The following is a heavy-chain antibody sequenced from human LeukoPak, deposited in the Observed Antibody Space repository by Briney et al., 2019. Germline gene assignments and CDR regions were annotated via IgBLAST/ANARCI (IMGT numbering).Heavy chain of an antibody. D-gene: IGHD4-11*01. CDR1: GFTFTIYR. J-gene: IGHJ4*02. CDR2: ISSSTSTI. Sequence: GGSLRLSCAAPGFTFTIYRVSSVCQAPGKGLEWVSYISSSTSTIYYADSVKGRFTISRDNAKNSLYLQMNSRRVEDTAVFYYWGNRLPGDYSNYYFDCWGQGTLVTVSS. CDR3: WGNRLPGDYSNYYFDC. V-gene: IGHV3-48*01.